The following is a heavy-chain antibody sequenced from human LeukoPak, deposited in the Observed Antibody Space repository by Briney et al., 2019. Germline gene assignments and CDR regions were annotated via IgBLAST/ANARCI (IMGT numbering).Heavy chain of an antibody. CDR3: ARDYVYAFDS. CDR2: ISGDGNAK. D-gene: IGHD2/OR15-2a*01. V-gene: IGHV3-48*01. CDR1: GFSFGSYS. J-gene: IGHJ4*02. Sequence: GGSLRLSCAASGFSFGSYSINWVRQAPGKGLEWVSYISGDGNAKHYTDSVKGRFTISRDNAKNALYLQMNSLRAEDTAVYFCARDYVYAFDSWGQGTLVTVSS.